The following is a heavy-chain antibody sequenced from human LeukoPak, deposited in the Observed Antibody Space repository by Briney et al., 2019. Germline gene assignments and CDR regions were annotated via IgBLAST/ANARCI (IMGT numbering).Heavy chain of an antibody. CDR3: AREVRGYSGGYYYMDV. CDR2: ISSSGSTI. D-gene: IGHD5-12*01. V-gene: IGHV3-48*03. J-gene: IGHJ6*03. Sequence: GGSRRLSCAASGFTFSSYEMNWVRQAPGKGLEWVSYISSSGSTIYYADSVKGRFTISRDNAKNSLYLQMNSLRAEDTAVYYCAREVRGYSGGYYYMDVWGKGTTVTISS. CDR1: GFTFSSYE.